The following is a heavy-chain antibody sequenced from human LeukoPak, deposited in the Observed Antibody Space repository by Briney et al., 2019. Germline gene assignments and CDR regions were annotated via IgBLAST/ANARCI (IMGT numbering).Heavy chain of an antibody. V-gene: IGHV3-23*01. D-gene: IGHD3-16*01. Sequence: GGSLRLSCAASGFTFNNYGMNWVRQAPGKGLEWVSTIGVSGGSTYYTDSVRGRFTIPRGNSKNTLYLQMNSLRDDDTAIYHCARRMGGGVDHWGQGTLVTVSS. J-gene: IGHJ4*02. CDR3: ARRMGGGVDH. CDR1: GFTFNNYG. CDR2: IGVSGGST.